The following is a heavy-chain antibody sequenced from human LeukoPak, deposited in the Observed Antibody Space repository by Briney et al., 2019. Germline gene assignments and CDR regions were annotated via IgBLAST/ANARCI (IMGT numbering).Heavy chain of an antibody. V-gene: IGHV3-33*01. CDR1: GFTFSSYG. D-gene: IGHD2-2*01. CDR2: IWYDGSNK. Sequence: PGGSLRLSCAASGFTFSSYGMHWVRQAPGKGLEWVAVIWYDGSNKYYADSVKGRFTISRDNSKNTLYLQMNSLRAEDTAVYYCARDEPDAVVVPAAPDYWGQGTLVTVSS. CDR3: ARDEPDAVVVPAAPDY. J-gene: IGHJ4*02.